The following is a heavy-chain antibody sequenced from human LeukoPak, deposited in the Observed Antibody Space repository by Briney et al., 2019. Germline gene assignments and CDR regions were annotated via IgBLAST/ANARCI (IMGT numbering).Heavy chain of an antibody. D-gene: IGHD6-19*01. CDR2: IIPIFGTA. V-gene: IGHV1-69*01. CDR1: GGTFSSYA. Sequence: SVNVSCKASGGTFSSYAISWVRQAPGQGLEWMGGIIPIFGTANYAQKFQGRVTITADESTSTAYMELSSLRSEDTAVYYCARMRVAGYNWFDPWGQGTLVTVSS. CDR3: ARMRVAGYNWFDP. J-gene: IGHJ5*02.